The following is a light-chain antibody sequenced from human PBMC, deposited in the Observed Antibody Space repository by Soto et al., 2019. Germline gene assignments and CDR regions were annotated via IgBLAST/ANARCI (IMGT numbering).Light chain of an antibody. CDR2: GAS. J-gene: IGKJ1*01. CDR3: QQYGGSPRT. V-gene: IGKV3-20*01. CDR1: QSVNSNY. Sequence: EIVLTQSPGTLSLSPGETATLSCRASQSVNSNYLAWYQQKPGQAPRLLIYGASTRAAGISDRFSGTGSGTDFTLNISSLEPADFALYYCQQYGGSPRTFGQGTKVELK.